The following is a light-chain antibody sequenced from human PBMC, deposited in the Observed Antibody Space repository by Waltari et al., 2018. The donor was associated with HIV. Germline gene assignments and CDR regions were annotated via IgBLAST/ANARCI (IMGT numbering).Light chain of an antibody. CDR3: NSRDKSGNSWI. V-gene: IGLV3-19*01. Sequence: SSELTQDHVVSVALGHTVRITCHGDSLLHYYVSWYQQKPGQAPILVAYGENIRPSGIPVRFAASKSGNTASLTISGAQAEDEAVYYCNSRDKSGNSWIFGGGTKVTVL. CDR2: GEN. J-gene: IGLJ2*01. CDR1: SLLHYY.